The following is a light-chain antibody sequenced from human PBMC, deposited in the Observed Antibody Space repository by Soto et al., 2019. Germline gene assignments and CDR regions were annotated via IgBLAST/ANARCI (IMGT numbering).Light chain of an antibody. Sequence: QLVLTQSSSASASLGSSVKLTCTLSSGHSSYIIAWHQQQPGKAPRYLMKLEGSGSYNKGSGVPDRFSGSSSGADRYLTIPNLPFEDEADYYCETWDSNTRVFGGGTKLTVL. CDR2: LEGSGSY. CDR3: ETWDSNTRV. J-gene: IGLJ3*02. CDR1: SGHSSYI. V-gene: IGLV4-60*02.